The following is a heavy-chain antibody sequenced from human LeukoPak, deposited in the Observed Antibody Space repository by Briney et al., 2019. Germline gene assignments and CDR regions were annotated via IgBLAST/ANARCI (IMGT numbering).Heavy chain of an antibody. CDR1: GGTFSSYA. D-gene: IGHD2/OR15-2a*01. CDR2: IIPILGIA. J-gene: IGHJ6*02. CDR3: ARERRTNTGAQTANYYYGMDV. V-gene: IGHV1-69*04. Sequence: GSSVKVSCKASGGTFSSYAISWVRQAPGQGLEWMGRIIPILGIANYAQKFQGRVTITADKSTSTAYMELSSLRSEDTAVYYCARERRTNTGAQTANYYYGMDVWGQGTTVTVSS.